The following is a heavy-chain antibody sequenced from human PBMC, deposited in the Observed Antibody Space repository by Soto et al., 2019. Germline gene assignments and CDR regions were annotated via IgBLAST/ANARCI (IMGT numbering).Heavy chain of an antibody. Sequence: TLSLTCTVSGGSISSGGYYWSWIRQHPGKGLEWIGYIYYSGSTYYNPSLKSRVTISVDTSKNQFSLKLSSVTAADTAVYYCARAWGPAAMWLWFDPWGQGTLVTVSS. D-gene: IGHD2-2*01. V-gene: IGHV4-31*03. J-gene: IGHJ5*02. CDR3: ARAWGPAAMWLWFDP. CDR2: IYYSGST. CDR1: GGSISSGGYY.